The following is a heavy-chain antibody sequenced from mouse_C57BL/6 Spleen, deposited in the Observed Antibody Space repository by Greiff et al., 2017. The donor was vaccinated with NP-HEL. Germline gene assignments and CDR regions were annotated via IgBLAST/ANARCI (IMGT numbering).Heavy chain of an antibody. CDR3: ARRGPYAWFAY. CDR2: INPNNGGT. D-gene: IGHD2-12*01. J-gene: IGHJ3*01. Sequence: VQLKQSGPELVKPGASVKIPCKASGYTFTDYNMDWVKQSHGKSLEWIGDINPNNGGTIYNQKFKGKATLTVDKSSSTAYMELRSLTSEDTAVYYCARRGPYAWFAYWGQGTLVTVSA. CDR1: GYTFTDYN. V-gene: IGHV1-18*01.